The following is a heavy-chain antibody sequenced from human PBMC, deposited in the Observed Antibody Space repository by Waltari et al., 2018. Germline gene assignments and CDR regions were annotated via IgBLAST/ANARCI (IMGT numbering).Heavy chain of an antibody. CDR2: IIPIFGTA. J-gene: IGHJ6*02. CDR1: GGTFSSYA. V-gene: IGHV1-69*05. D-gene: IGHD5-12*01. Sequence: QVQLVQSGAEVKKPGSSVKVSCKASGGTFSSYAISWVRQAPGQGLEWMGGIIPIFGTANYAQKFQGRVTITTDESTSTAYMELSSLRSEDTAVYYCARGEGYSGYDGYYYYGMDVWGQGTTVTVSS. CDR3: ARGEGYSGYDGYYYYGMDV.